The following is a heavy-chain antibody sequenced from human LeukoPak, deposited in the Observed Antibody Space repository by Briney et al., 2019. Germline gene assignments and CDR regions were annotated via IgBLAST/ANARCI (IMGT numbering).Heavy chain of an antibody. D-gene: IGHD3-10*01. CDR1: GFSFGDYA. V-gene: IGHV3-9*01. J-gene: IGHJ6*03. CDR3: ARAPISGSYSQYFYMDV. CDR2: ITWNSDIK. Sequence: QSGRSLRLSCAASGFSFGDYAMHWVRQAPGKGLEWVSGITWNSDIKAYADAVKGRFTASRDNAKNSLYLQMNSLRSDDTALYYCARAPISGSYSQYFYMDVWGKGTTVTISS.